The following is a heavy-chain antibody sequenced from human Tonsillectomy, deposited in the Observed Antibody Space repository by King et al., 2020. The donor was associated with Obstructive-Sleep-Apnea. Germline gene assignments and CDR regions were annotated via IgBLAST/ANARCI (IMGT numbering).Heavy chain of an antibody. Sequence: VQLVEAGGGLVQPGGSLRLSCAASGFTFSSYAMSLVRQAPGKGLEWVSVISGSGGSTYYADSVKGRFTISRDNSKNTLYLQMNSLRAEDTAVYYCAKDGYCSSTSCYANGMDVWGQGTTVTVSS. CDR2: ISGSGGST. V-gene: IGHV3-23*04. CDR3: AKDGYCSSTSCYANGMDV. CDR1: GFTFSSYA. J-gene: IGHJ6*02. D-gene: IGHD2-2*03.